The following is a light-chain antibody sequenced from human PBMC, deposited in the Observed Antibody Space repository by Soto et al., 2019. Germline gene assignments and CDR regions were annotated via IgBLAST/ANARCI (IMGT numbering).Light chain of an antibody. J-gene: IGKJ1*01. CDR1: HSVSSY. CDR2: AVS. Sequence: DIQLTQSPSSLSASVGYRVTITCRARHSVSSYVNWDQQTPGKAPQLLFYAVSTLQSGVPSRFSGSGSGTDFTLTISSLHPEDFATFYCQQTSITPWTFGQGTKVDI. V-gene: IGKV1-39*01. CDR3: QQTSITPWT.